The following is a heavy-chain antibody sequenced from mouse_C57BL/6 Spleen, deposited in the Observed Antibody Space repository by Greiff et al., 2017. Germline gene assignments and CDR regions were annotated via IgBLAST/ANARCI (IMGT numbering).Heavy chain of an antibody. CDR3: ARAPRGYFDY. CDR2: IDPEDGET. J-gene: IGHJ2*01. CDR1: GFNIKDYY. V-gene: IGHV14-2*01. Sequence: VQLQQSGAELVKPGASVKLSCTASGFNIKDYYMHWVKQRTEQGLEWIGRIDPEDGETKYAPTFQGKATITADTSSNTAYLQLSSLTSEDTAVYYCARAPRGYFDYWGQGTTLTVSS.